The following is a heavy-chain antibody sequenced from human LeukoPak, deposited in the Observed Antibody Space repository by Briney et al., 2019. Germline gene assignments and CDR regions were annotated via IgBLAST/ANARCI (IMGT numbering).Heavy chain of an antibody. CDR3: ARDPRWLTPDCTSTSCYENYFDP. CDR1: GFTFSSYE. Sequence: GSLRLSCAASGFTFSSYEMNWVRQSPGKGLEWIGSIYHSGSAHYNPSLKSRVTISVETSKNQFSLNMYSVTAADTAVYYCARDPRWLTPDCTSTSCYENYFDPWGQGTLVTVSS. CDR2: IYHSGSA. J-gene: IGHJ5*02. V-gene: IGHV4-38-2*02. D-gene: IGHD2-2*01.